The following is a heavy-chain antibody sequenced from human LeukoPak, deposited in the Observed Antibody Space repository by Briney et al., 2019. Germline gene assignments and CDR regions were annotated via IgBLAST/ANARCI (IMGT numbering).Heavy chain of an antibody. V-gene: IGHV4-34*01. CDR3: ARGGPIVGAIRFDY. Sequence: SETLSLTCAVYGGSFSGYYWGWLRQPPGKGLEWIGEINHSGSTNYNPSLKSRVTISVDTSKSQFSLKLSSVTAADTAVYYCARGGPIVGAIRFDYWGQGTLVTVSS. CDR1: GGSFSGYY. J-gene: IGHJ4*02. D-gene: IGHD1-26*01. CDR2: INHSGST.